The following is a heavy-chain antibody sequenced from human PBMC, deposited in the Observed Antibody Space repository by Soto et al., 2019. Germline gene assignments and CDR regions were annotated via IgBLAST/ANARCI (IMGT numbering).Heavy chain of an antibody. CDR3: ARDRYSSGSPYRNWFDP. V-gene: IGHV3-33*01. CDR1: GFTFSSYG. Sequence: QVQLVESGGGVVQPGRSLRLSCAASGFTFSSYGMHWVRQAPGKGLEWVAVIWYDGSNKYYADSVKGRFTISRDNSKNPLYLQMNSLRAEDTAVYYCARDRYSSGSPYRNWFDPWGQGTLVTVSS. CDR2: IWYDGSNK. D-gene: IGHD6-19*01. J-gene: IGHJ5*02.